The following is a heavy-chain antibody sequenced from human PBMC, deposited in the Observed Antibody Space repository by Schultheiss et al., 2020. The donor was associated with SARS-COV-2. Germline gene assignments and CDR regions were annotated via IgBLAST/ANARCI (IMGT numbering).Heavy chain of an antibody. D-gene: IGHD6-19*01. CDR3: ARDPLGGQWLDIYFDY. J-gene: IGHJ4*02. V-gene: IGHV3-21*01. CDR1: GFTFSTYS. CDR2: ISGSGDHR. Sequence: GGSLRLSCAASGFTFSTYSMNWVRQAPGKGLEWVSSISGSGDHRHYADSVKGRITISRDNAKNSLYLQMNSLRAEDTAVYYCARDPLGGQWLDIYFDYWGQGTLVTVSS.